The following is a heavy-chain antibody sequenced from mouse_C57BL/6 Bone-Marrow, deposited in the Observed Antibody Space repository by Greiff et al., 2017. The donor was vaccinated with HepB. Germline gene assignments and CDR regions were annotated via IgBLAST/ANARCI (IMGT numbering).Heavy chain of an antibody. CDR3: ARGDYGPPPFDY. Sequence: QVQLQQSDAELVKPGASVKISCKVSGYTFTDHTIHWMKQRPEQGLEWIGYIYPRDGSTKYNEKFKGKATLTADKSSSTAYMQLNSLTSEDSAVYVGARGDYGPPPFDYWGQGTTLTVSS. D-gene: IGHD1-1*02. J-gene: IGHJ2*01. CDR2: IYPRDGST. V-gene: IGHV1-78*01. CDR1: GYTFTDHT.